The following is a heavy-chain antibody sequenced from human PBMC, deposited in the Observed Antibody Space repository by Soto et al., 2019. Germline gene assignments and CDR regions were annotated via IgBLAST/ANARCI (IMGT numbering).Heavy chain of an antibody. V-gene: IGHV3-43*01. CDR1: GFTFDDYT. Sequence: GGSLRLSCAASGFTFDDYTMHWVRQAPGKGLEWVSLISWDGGSTYYADSVKGRFTISRDNSKNSLYLQMNSLRTEDTALYYCRANKWPVASSSNDYSGQGTLVTVSS. D-gene: IGHD6-13*01. J-gene: IGHJ4*02. CDR2: ISWDGGST. CDR3: RANKWPVASSSNDY.